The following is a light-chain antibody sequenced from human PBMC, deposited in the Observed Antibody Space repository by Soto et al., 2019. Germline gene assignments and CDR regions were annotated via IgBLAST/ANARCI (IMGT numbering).Light chain of an antibody. CDR3: QKYNNAPRT. CDR2: AAS. J-gene: IGKJ1*01. Sequence: DIQMTQSPSSLSASVGDTVTITCRASQGISNYLAWYQQKPGQVPNLLIYAASTLQSGVPSRFSGSGSRTGFTLTISSLRPEDVATYYCQKYNNAPRTFGQGTKVEI. CDR1: QGISNY. V-gene: IGKV1-27*01.